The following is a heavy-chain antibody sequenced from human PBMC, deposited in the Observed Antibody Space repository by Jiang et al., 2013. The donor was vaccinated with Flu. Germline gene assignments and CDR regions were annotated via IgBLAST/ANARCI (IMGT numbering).Heavy chain of an antibody. Sequence: SGAEVKKPGSSVKVSCKASGGTFSSYAISWVRQAPGQGLEWMGRIIPILGIANYAQKFQGRVTITADKSTSTAYMELSSLRSEDTAVYYCARRADYGDAGATGWGQGTLVTVSS. CDR1: GGTFSSYA. CDR2: IIPILGIA. V-gene: IGHV1-69*04. J-gene: IGHJ4*02. CDR3: ARRADYGDAGATG. D-gene: IGHD4-17*01.